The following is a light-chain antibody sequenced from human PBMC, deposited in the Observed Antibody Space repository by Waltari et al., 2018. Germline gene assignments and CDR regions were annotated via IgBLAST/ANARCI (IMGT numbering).Light chain of an antibody. V-gene: IGKV3-20*01. J-gene: IGKJ2*01. CDR2: GAS. CDR1: QNINTNF. Sequence: EIVLTQSPGTLSLSPWERATLSCRASQNINTNFLTWYQQKPGQAPRLLIYGASSRATDIPDRFSGSGSGTDFTLTISRLEPEDIAVYYCQQYSRPSYTFGQGTKLEIK. CDR3: QQYSRPSYT.